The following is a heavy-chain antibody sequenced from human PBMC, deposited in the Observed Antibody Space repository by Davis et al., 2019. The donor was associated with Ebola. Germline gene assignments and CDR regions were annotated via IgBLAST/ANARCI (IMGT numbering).Heavy chain of an antibody. CDR3: AKTIVGGSSFWY. Sequence: GESLKISCAASGFTFDDYGMSWVRQAPGKGLEWVSGINWNGGSTGYADSVKGRFTISRDNSKNTLYLQMNSLRAEDTAVYYCAKTIVGGSSFWYWGQGTLVTVSS. D-gene: IGHD1-26*01. CDR2: INWNGGST. J-gene: IGHJ4*02. V-gene: IGHV3-20*04. CDR1: GFTFDDYG.